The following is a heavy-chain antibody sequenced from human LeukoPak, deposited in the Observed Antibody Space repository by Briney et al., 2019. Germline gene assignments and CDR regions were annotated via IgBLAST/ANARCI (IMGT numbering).Heavy chain of an antibody. D-gene: IGHD5-18*01. CDR1: GGSISSYY. V-gene: IGHV4-59*06. Sequence: PSETLSLTCTVSGGSISSYYWSWIRQHPGKGLEWIGYIYYSGSTYYNPSLKSRVTISVDTSKNQFSLKLSSVTAADTAVYYCARGEDTAMVSAYGMDVWGQGTTVTVSS. CDR2: IYYSGST. J-gene: IGHJ6*02. CDR3: ARGEDTAMVSAYGMDV.